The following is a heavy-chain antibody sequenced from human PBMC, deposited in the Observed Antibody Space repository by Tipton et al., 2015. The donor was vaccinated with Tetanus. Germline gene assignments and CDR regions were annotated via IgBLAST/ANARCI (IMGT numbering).Heavy chain of an antibody. Sequence: TLSLTCTVSNDSISNYYWNWIRQPAGKGLEWIGRIYTSGSTNYNPSLKSRVTMSVDTSKNQFSLKLSSVTAADTAVYYCTRGGKSSPNLFDYWGQGTLVTVSS. CDR2: IYTSGST. V-gene: IGHV4-4*07. CDR1: NDSISNYY. CDR3: TRGGKSSPNLFDY. J-gene: IGHJ4*02. D-gene: IGHD3-16*01.